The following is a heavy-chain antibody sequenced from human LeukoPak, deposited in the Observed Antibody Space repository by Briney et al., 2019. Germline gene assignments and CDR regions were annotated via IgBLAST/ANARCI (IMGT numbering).Heavy chain of an antibody. CDR2: IKQDGSEK. D-gene: IGHD3-3*01. CDR1: GFTFRDYS. V-gene: IGHV3-7*01. J-gene: IGHJ4*02. Sequence: GGSLRLSCVASGFTFRDYSMNWVRQAPGKGLEWVANIKQDGSEKYYVDSVKGRFSISRDNAKNSLYLQMNSLRAEDTAVYYCARGGGRYYDFWSGYSDYWGQGTLVTVSS. CDR3: ARGGGRYYDFWSGYSDY.